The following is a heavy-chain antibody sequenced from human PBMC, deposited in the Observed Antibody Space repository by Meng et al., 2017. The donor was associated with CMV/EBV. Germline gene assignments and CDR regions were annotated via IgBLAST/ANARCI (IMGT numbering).Heavy chain of an antibody. CDR2: IYSGGST. CDR3: ARRGGADY. D-gene: IGHD3-10*01. CDR1: GFTVSSNH. Sequence: VQRVESGGCLVRPGGSLRLSCAASGFTVSSNHVSWVRQAPGKGLEWVSVIYSGGSTYYADSVKGRFTISRDNSKNTLYLQMNSLRAEDTAVYYCARRGGADYWGQGTLVTVSS. J-gene: IGHJ4*02. V-gene: IGHV3-66*04.